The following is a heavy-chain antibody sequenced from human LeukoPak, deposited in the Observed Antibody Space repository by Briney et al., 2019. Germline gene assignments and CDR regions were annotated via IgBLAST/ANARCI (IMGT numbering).Heavy chain of an antibody. D-gene: IGHD4-11*01. CDR2: IYSGGST. CDR3: AKGPNDDSNYLFDH. V-gene: IGHV3-53*01. J-gene: IGHJ5*02. CDR1: GFTVSSNY. Sequence: QPGGSLRLSCVASGFTVSSNYVSWVRQAPGKGLEWVSVIYSGGSTYYADSVKGRFTISRDNSKNTLYLHMNSLRAEDTAVYHCAKGPNDDSNYLFDHWGQGTLVTVSS.